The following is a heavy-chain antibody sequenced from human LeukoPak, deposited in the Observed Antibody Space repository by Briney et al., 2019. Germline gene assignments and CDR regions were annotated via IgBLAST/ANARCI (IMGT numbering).Heavy chain of an antibody. CDR2: IKQDGREK. CDR3: AREGGVIITYDY. J-gene: IGHJ4*02. CDR1: GFTFGSYW. V-gene: IGHV3-7*01. D-gene: IGHD3-10*01. Sequence: GGSLRLSCAGSGFTFGSYWMSWVRQAPGKGLEWVANIKQDGREKYYVDSVKGRFTISRDNVKDSLYLQMNSQRAEDTAVYYCAREGGVIITYDYWGQGALVTVSS.